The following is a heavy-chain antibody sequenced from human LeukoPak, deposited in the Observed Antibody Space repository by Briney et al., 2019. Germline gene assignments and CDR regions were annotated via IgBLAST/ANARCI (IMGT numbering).Heavy chain of an antibody. Sequence: SGTLSLTCAVSGGSISSRNWWSWVRQPPGEGLEWIGEIYHSGSTNYNPSLKTRVTISVDKSKNQFSLKLSSVTAADTAVYYCARASHDYGDYSHFDYWGQGTLVTVSS. D-gene: IGHD4-17*01. CDR2: IYHSGST. CDR1: GGSISSRNW. V-gene: IGHV4-4*02. J-gene: IGHJ4*02. CDR3: ARASHDYGDYSHFDY.